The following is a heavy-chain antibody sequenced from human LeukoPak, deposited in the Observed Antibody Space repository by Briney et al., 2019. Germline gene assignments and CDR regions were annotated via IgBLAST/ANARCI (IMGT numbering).Heavy chain of an antibody. J-gene: IGHJ3*02. Sequence: SETLSLTCAVFGGSFSGYYWSWIRQPPGKGLEWIGEINHSGGTNYNPSLKSRVTISVDTSKNQFSLKLSSVTAADTAVYYCARVPAASFDIWGQGTMVTVSS. CDR2: INHSGGT. CDR3: ARVPAASFDI. D-gene: IGHD2-2*01. V-gene: IGHV4-34*01. CDR1: GGSFSGYY.